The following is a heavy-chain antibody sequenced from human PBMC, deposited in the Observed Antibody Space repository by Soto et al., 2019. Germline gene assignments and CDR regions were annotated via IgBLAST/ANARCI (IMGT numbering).Heavy chain of an antibody. D-gene: IGHD2-2*01. J-gene: IGHJ3*02. CDR3: AREFPGALVRSRAFDI. V-gene: IGHV4-4*07. CDR2: IYTGESA. CDR1: GGSIDSYY. Sequence: PSETLSLTCTVSGGSIDSYYWSWIRQPAGKGLEWIGRIYTGESANYNPSLKSRVTMSVDTSKNQFSLKLSSVTAADTAVYYCAREFPGALVRSRAFDIWGQGTMVTVSS.